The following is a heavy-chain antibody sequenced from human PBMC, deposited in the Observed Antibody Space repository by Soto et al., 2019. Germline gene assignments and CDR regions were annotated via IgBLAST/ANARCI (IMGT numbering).Heavy chain of an antibody. CDR1: GFSFSDYW. Sequence: GGSLRLSCAASGFSFSDYWMSWVRQAPGKGLEWVANIKQDGGEKYYVDSVKGRFTISRDNAKNSLHLQMNSLRAEDTAVYYCAREYYDSSGYPYGMDVWGQGTTVTVSS. V-gene: IGHV3-7*03. D-gene: IGHD3-22*01. CDR3: AREYYDSSGYPYGMDV. J-gene: IGHJ6*02. CDR2: IKQDGGEK.